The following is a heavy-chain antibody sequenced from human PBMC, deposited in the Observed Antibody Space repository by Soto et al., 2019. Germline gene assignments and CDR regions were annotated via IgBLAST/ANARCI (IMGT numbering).Heavy chain of an antibody. CDR1: GFTFNTYA. J-gene: IGHJ3*02. Sequence: GGSLRLSCAASGFTFNTYAMSWVRQAPGQGLEWVSAISGSGFSTYYADSVKGRFSISSDSSKNTLFLQMNSLRADDTAVYFCATFTFGRPFDTWGQGTMVTV. V-gene: IGHV3-23*01. CDR3: ATFTFGRPFDT. CDR2: ISGSGFST. D-gene: IGHD3-16*01.